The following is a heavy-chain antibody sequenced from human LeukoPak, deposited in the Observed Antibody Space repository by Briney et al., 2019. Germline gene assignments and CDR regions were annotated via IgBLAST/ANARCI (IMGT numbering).Heavy chain of an antibody. V-gene: IGHV3-11*06. J-gene: IGHJ4*02. D-gene: IGHD4-17*01. CDR3: ARGGIDYGDYDIPEDY. CDR1: GFTFSDYY. CDR2: ISSSSSYT. Sequence: GGSLRLSCVASGFTFSDYYMSWIRQAPGKGLEWVSYISSSSSYTNYAGSVKGRFTISRDNAKNSLYLQMNSLRAEDTAVYYCARGGIDYGDYDIPEDYWGQGTLVTVSS.